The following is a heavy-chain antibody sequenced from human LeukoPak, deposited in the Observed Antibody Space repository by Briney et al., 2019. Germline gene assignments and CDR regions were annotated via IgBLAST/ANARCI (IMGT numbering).Heavy chain of an antibody. J-gene: IGHJ5*02. CDR3: ARRGDYGDYLSWFDP. D-gene: IGHD4-17*01. CDR2: IYYSGST. Sequence: PSETLSLTCTVSGGSISSYYWSWIRQPPGKGLEWIGYIYYSGSTNYNPSLKSRVTISVDTSKNQFSPKLSSVTAADTAVYHCARRGDYGDYLSWFDPWGQGTLVTVSS. CDR1: GGSISSYY. V-gene: IGHV4-59*08.